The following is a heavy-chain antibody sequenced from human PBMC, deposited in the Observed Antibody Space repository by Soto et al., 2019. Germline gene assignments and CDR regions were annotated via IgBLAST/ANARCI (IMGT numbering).Heavy chain of an antibody. CDR2: IYYSGST. J-gene: IGHJ4*02. V-gene: IGHV4-61*01. CDR3: ARVRGAAAAEPHFDS. Sequence: QVQLQQSGPGLVKPSETLSLTCTVSGGSVSSGSYYWSWIRQPPGKGLEWIGYIYYSGSTNYNPPLQSRVTISVYTPTNRFSLQLSSVTAADTAVYYCARVRGAAAAEPHFDSWGQGTLVTVSS. CDR1: GGSVSSGSYY. D-gene: IGHD6-13*01.